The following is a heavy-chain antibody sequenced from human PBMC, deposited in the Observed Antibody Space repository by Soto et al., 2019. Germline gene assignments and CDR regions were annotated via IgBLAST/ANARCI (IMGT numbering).Heavy chain of an antibody. CDR1: GFTVNTWY. J-gene: IGHJ4*02. CDR3: VTDPYSRIAGL. Sequence: EMPLVESGGGLVQPGGSLRLSCVASGFTVNTWYMSWVRQTPGQGMQWVSLIDSGGRTNYADSVKGRFTISRDNSKNTAYLQMNSLRVEDTAVYYCVTDPYSRIAGLWGQGILVTVSS. CDR2: IDSGGRT. V-gene: IGHV3-66*01. D-gene: IGHD6-13*01.